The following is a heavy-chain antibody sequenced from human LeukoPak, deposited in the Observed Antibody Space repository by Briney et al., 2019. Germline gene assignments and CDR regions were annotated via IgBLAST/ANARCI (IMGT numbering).Heavy chain of an antibody. Sequence: GGSLRLSCAASGFTVSSNYMSWVRQAPGKGLEWVSVIYSGGSTYYADSVKGRFTISRDNSKNTLYLQMNSLRAEDTAVYYCARVFAARLREFDYWGQGTLVTVSS. CDR2: IYSGGST. J-gene: IGHJ4*02. CDR1: GFTVSSNY. D-gene: IGHD6-6*01. CDR3: ARVFAARLREFDY. V-gene: IGHV3-66*02.